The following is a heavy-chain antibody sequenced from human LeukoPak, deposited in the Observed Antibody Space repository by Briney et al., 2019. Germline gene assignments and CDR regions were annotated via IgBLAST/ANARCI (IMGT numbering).Heavy chain of an antibody. Sequence: GGSLILSCAASGFTLSSYWMSWVRQAPGKGLEWVANIKQDGSEKYYVDSVKGRFTISRDNAKNSLYLQMNSLRAEDTAVYYCASERYYYGSGSYGGYWGQGTLVTVSS. CDR1: GFTLSSYW. V-gene: IGHV3-7*01. CDR2: IKQDGSEK. J-gene: IGHJ4*02. CDR3: ASERYYYGSGSYGGY. D-gene: IGHD3-10*01.